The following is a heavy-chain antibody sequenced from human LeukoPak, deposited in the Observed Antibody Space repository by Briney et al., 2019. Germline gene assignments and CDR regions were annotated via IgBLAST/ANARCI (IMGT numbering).Heavy chain of an antibody. D-gene: IGHD3-3*01. J-gene: IGHJ4*02. CDR2: VFYRGST. CDR1: GDSITSSSYY. CDR3: ASFIRGVDY. Sequence: SETLSLTCTVSGDSITSSSYYWGWVRQPPGKGLEWIGNVFYRGSTYYNPSLKSRITISVDTSKNQFSLKLSSVTAADTAVYYCASFIRGVDYWGQGTLVTVSS. V-gene: IGHV4-39*07.